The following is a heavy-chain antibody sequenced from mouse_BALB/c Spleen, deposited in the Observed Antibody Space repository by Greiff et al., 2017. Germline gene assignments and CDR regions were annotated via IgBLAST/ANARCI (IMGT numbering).Heavy chain of an antibody. V-gene: IGHV3-2*02. CDR3: ARATAIYFDY. D-gene: IGHD1-2*01. CDR2: ISYSGST. CDR1: GYSITSDYA. Sequence: EVKVEESGPGLVKPSQSLSLTCTVTGYSITSDYAWNWIRQFPGNKLEWMGYISYSGSTSYNPSLKSRISITRDTSKNQFFLQLNSVTTEDTATYYCARATAIYFDYWGQGTTLTVSS. J-gene: IGHJ2*01.